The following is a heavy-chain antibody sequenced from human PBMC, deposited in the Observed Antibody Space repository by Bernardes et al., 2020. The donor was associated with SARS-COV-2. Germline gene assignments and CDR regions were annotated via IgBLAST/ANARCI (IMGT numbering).Heavy chain of an antibody. CDR3: AKMIAKGGWYYFEY. CDR2: ISGSAGTT. D-gene: IGHD6-19*01. V-gene: IGHV3-23*01. CDR1: GFIFNDFG. J-gene: IGHJ4*02. Sequence: GGSLRLSCAASGFIFNDFGMSWVRQAPGRGLEWVSTISGSAGTTYYADSVMGRFTISRDNSNNTLYLQASSLRVEDTAAYYCAKMIAKGGWYYFEYWGQGTLVTVSS.